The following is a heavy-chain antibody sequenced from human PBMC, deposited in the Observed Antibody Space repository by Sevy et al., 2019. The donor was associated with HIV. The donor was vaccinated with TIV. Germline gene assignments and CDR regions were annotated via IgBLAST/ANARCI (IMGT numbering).Heavy chain of an antibody. CDR2: ISSGSRTI. V-gene: IGHV3-48*02. D-gene: IGHD6-13*01. Sequence: GGSLRLSCAASGFTFNNYRMNWVRQAPGKGLEWVSHISSGSRTIYYADSVKGRFPISRANAKNSLYLQMNSLRDDDTAVYYCARGNTAAGTVGDYWGQGTLVTVSS. CDR3: ARGNTAAGTVGDY. CDR1: GFTFNNYR. J-gene: IGHJ4*02.